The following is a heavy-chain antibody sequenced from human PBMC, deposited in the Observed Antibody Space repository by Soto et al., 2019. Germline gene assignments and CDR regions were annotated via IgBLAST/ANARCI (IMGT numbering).Heavy chain of an antibody. J-gene: IGHJ6*02. CDR2: IDPSDSYT. Sequence: PGESLKISCKGSGYSFTSYWISWVRQMPGKGLEWMGRIDPSDSYTSYSPSFQGHVTISADKSISTAYLQWSSLKASDTAMYYCASGRSDIVATVVYYGMDVWGQGTTVTVSS. CDR3: ASGRSDIVATVVYYGMDV. CDR1: GYSFTSYW. V-gene: IGHV5-10-1*01. D-gene: IGHD5-12*01.